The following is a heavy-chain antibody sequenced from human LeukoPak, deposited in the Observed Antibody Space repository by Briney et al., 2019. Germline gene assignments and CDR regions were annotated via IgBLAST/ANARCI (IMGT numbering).Heavy chain of an antibody. CDR1: GFVFGSHP. CDR3: AREEPAGSIDY. CDR2: ISNSGGST. V-gene: IGHV3-64*01. Sequence: GGSLRLSCAVSGFVFGSHPMHWVRQAPGKGLECVSAISNSGGSTYYANSVKGRFTISRDNSKNTLYLQMDSLRAEDTALYYCAREEPAGSIDYWGQGILVTVSS. J-gene: IGHJ4*02. D-gene: IGHD1-14*01.